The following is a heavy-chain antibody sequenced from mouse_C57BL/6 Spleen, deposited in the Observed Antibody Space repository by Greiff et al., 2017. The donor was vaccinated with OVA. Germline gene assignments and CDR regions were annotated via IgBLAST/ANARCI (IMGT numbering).Heavy chain of an antibody. CDR2: IDPSGSYT. Sequence: QVQLKQPGAELVMPGASVKLSCKASGYTFTSYWMHWVKQRPGQGLEWIGEIDPSGSYTNYNQKFKGKSTLTVDKSSSTAYMQLSSLTSEDSAVYYCARGERYFDVWGTGTTVTVSS. CDR3: ARGERYFDV. V-gene: IGHV1-69*01. CDR1: GYTFTSYW. J-gene: IGHJ1*03.